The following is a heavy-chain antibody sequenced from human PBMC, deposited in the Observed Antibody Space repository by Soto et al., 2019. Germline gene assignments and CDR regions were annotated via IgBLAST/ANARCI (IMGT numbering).Heavy chain of an antibody. CDR2: ISNNSSYI. Sequence: PVGSLRLSCAASGFSFSTFHMHWVRQAPGKGLEWVSSISNNSSYIYYADSVKGRFTISRDNAKNSLYLQMNSLRAEDTAVYYCTSPHDNYWGQGTLVTVSS. J-gene: IGHJ4*02. D-gene: IGHD1-1*01. CDR3: TSPHDNY. V-gene: IGHV3-21*01. CDR1: GFSFSTFH.